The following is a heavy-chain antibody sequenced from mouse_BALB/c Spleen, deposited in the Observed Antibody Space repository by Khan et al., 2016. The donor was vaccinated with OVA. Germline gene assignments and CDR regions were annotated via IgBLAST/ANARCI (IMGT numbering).Heavy chain of an antibody. D-gene: IGHD1-2*01. J-gene: IGHJ2*01. CDR1: GYTLTSYW. CDR2: INPSNGRT. V-gene: IGHV1S81*02. Sequence: QVQLQQPGAELVNPGASVNLSCKASGYTLTSYWMHWVKQRPGQGLEWIGEINPSNGRTNYNEKFKSKATLTVDKSSSTAYMQLSSPTSKDSAVYYCAKQRININYWGQGTTLTVSS. CDR3: AKQRININY.